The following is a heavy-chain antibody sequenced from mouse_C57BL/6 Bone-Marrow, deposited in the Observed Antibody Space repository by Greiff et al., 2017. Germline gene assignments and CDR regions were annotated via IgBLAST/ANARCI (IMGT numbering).Heavy chain of an antibody. CDR2: IYPGSGST. CDR3: AWGDYDYWYFYV. D-gene: IGHD2-4*01. CDR1: GYTFTSYW. J-gene: IGHJ1*03. V-gene: IGHV1-55*01. Sequence: VQLQQPGAELVKPGASVKMSCKASGYTFTSYWITWVKQRPGQGLEWIGDIYPGSGSTNYNEKFKSKATLTVDTSSSTAYMQLSNLTSENSAVYYCAWGDYDYWYFYVWGTGTTVTVSS.